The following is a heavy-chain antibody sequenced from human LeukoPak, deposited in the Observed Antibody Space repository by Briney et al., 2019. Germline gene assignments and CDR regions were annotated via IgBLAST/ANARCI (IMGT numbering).Heavy chain of an antibody. Sequence: GGSLRLSCAASGFTFSSYGMSWVRQAPGKGLEWVSAISGSGGSTYYADSVKGRFTISRDNSKNTLYLQMNSLRAEDTAVYYCARGDVGASTYYYYYYYMDVWGKGTTVTVSS. V-gene: IGHV3-23*01. CDR1: GFTFSSYG. CDR3: ARGDVGASTYYYYYYYMDV. CDR2: ISGSGGST. D-gene: IGHD1-26*01. J-gene: IGHJ6*03.